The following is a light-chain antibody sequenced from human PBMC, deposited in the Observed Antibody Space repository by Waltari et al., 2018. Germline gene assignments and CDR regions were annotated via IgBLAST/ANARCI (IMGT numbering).Light chain of an antibody. CDR2: GTN. V-gene: IGLV1-40*01. J-gene: IGLJ2*01. CDR3: QSYDTTLSVV. Sequence: QSVLTQPPSVSGAPGQRVSISCTGSTSNIGAGYDVHWYQQGPGKAPKLIFYGTNTRPLGVPDRFFGAQYGTSASLAIIGLQAEDEGDYYCQSYDTTLSVVFGGGTKLTVL. CDR1: TSNIGAGYD.